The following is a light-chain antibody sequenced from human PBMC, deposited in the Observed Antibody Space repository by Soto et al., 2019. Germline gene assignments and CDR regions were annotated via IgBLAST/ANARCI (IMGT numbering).Light chain of an antibody. V-gene: IGLV2-18*02. CDR3: SSYTISSTYV. J-gene: IGLJ1*01. CDR2: EVS. CDR1: SSDVGSYNR. Sequence: QSVLTQPPSVSGSPGQSVAISCTGTSSDVGSYNRVSWYQQPPGTAPKLIISEVSNRPSGVPDRFSGSKSGNTASLTISGLQAEDEGDYYCSSYTISSTYVFGTGPKVTVL.